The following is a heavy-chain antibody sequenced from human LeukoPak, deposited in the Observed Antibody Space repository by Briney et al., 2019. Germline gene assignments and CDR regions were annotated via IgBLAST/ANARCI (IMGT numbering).Heavy chain of an antibody. CDR2: IYPGDSDT. CDR3: ARPRTAGNFEYFQH. J-gene: IGHJ1*01. V-gene: IGHV5-51*01. Sequence: NAGASLQISCEGAGSIFTSYWSAWGRQMPGKGLEWMGIIYPGDSDTRYSPSFQGQVTISADKSISTAYLQWSSLKASDTAMYYCARPRTAGNFEYFQHWGQGTLVTVSS. D-gene: IGHD6-13*01. CDR1: GSIFTSYW.